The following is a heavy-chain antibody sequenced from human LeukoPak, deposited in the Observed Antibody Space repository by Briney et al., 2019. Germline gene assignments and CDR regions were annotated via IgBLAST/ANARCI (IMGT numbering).Heavy chain of an antibody. J-gene: IGHJ4*02. CDR1: GFTFSSYA. V-gene: IGHV3-23*01. Sequence: PGGSLRLSCAASGFTFSSYAMSWVRQAPGKGLEWVSAISGSGGSTYYADSVKGRFTISRDNSKNTLYLQMNSLRSDDTAVYYCARGATVAVAGGIVVYWGQGTLVTVSS. CDR2: ISGSGGST. CDR3: ARGATVAVAGGIVVY. D-gene: IGHD6-19*01.